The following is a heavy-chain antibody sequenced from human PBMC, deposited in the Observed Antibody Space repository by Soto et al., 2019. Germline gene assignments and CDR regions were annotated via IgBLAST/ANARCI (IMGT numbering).Heavy chain of an antibody. CDR1: GFTFSSYA. Sequence: GGSLRLSCAASGFTFSSYAMHWVRQAPGKGLEWVAVISYDGSNKYYADSVKGRFTISRDNSKNTLYLQMNSLRAEDTAVYYCARDQGGYSYGYDAFDIWGQGTMVTVSS. D-gene: IGHD5-18*01. CDR2: ISYDGSNK. J-gene: IGHJ3*02. CDR3: ARDQGGYSYGYDAFDI. V-gene: IGHV3-30-3*01.